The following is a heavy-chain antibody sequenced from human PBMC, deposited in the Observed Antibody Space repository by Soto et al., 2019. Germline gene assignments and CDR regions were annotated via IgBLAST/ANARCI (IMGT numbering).Heavy chain of an antibody. CDR2: ISGSGGAT. D-gene: IGHD2-21*02. CDR1: GFTFKDCA. J-gene: IGHJ4*02. CDR3: ARTRTAFYRYYFDS. V-gene: IGHV3-23*01. Sequence: PVVSLRLSWSASGFTFKDCAVSWIRHTPGKGLEWVSGISGSGGATYYTDSVEGRFTISKDFSKNTVSLQMTGLRVDDTAVYYCARTRTAFYRYYFDSWGQGALVTLS.